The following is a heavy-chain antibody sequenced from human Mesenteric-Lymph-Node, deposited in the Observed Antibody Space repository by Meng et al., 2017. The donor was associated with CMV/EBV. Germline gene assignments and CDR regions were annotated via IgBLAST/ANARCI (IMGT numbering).Heavy chain of an antibody. J-gene: IGHJ6*02. V-gene: IGHV4-39*01. CDR3: ASLTTSSVGGYYYYYGMDV. D-gene: IGHD4-11*01. Sequence: SETLSLTCTVSGGSISSGDYYWSWIRQPPGKGLEWIGSIYYSGSTYYNPSLKSRVTISVDTSKNQFSLKLSSVTTADTAVYYCASLTTSSVGGYYYYYGMDVWGQGTTVTVSS. CDR2: IYYSGST. CDR1: GGSISSGDYY.